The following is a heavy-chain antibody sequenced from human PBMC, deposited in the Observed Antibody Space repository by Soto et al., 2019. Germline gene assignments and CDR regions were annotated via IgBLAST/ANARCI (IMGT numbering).Heavy chain of an antibody. Sequence: QVQLVQSGAEVKKPGSSVKVSCKASGDTFSSYAISWVRQAPGQGLEWMGGIIPIFGTANYAQKFQGRVTITADESTSTAYMELSSLRSEDMAVYYCARDGSGYRSRASPMDVWGQGTKVTVSS. CDR1: GDTFSSYA. CDR2: IIPIFGTA. CDR3: ARDGSGYRSRASPMDV. V-gene: IGHV1-69*01. D-gene: IGHD3-22*01. J-gene: IGHJ6*02.